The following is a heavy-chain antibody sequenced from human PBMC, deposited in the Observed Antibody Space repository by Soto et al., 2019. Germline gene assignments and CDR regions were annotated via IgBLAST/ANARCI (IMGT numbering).Heavy chain of an antibody. CDR1: GFTFSSYA. V-gene: IGHV3-23*01. J-gene: IGHJ4*02. Sequence: EVQLLESGGGLVQPGGSLRLSCVASGFTFSSYAMSWVRQAPGKGLEWVSAISGSGGSTYYADSVKGRFTISRDNSKNTLYLQMNSLRAEDTAVYYCAKDRYSRHSTRLIDYWGQGTLVTVSS. CDR2: ISGSGGST. D-gene: IGHD6-13*01. CDR3: AKDRYSRHSTRLIDY.